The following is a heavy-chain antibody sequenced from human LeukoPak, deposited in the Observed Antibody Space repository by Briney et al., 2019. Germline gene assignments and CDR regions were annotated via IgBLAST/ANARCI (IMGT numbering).Heavy chain of an antibody. Sequence: GGSLRLSCAASGFTFSSYGMSWVRQAPGKGLEWVSAISGSGGSTYYVDSVKGRFTISRDNSKNTLYLQMNSLRAEDTAVYYCAKDGGGLYVWGSYRYPGNFDYWGQGTLVTVSS. D-gene: IGHD3-16*02. CDR1: GFTFSSYG. CDR3: AKDGGGLYVWGSYRYPGNFDY. CDR2: ISGSGGST. J-gene: IGHJ4*02. V-gene: IGHV3-23*01.